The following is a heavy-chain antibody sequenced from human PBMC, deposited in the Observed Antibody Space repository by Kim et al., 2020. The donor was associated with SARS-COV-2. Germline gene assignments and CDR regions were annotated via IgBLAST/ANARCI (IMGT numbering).Heavy chain of an antibody. Sequence: NTNYAQKLQGRVTMTTDTSTSTAYMELRSLRSDDTAVYYCASYSRNWFDPWGQGTLVTVSS. CDR2: NT. CDR3: ASYSRNWFDP. V-gene: IGHV1-18*01. J-gene: IGHJ5*02. D-gene: IGHD1-26*01.